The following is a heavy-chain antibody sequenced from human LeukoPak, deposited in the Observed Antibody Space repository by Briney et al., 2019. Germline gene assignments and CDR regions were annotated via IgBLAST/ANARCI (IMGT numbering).Heavy chain of an antibody. V-gene: IGHV4-59*03. CDR1: GGSITRYY. CDR3: ATGVHGIAAAGDYYFDY. Sequence: SETLSLTCTVSGGSITRYYWSWIRQPPGKGLEWLGYIYNIGSTNYNPSLKTRVTMSVDTSNNQFSLKLSSVTAADTAVYYCATGVHGIAAAGDYYFDYWGQGTLVTVSS. J-gene: IGHJ4*02. D-gene: IGHD6-13*01. CDR2: IYNIGST.